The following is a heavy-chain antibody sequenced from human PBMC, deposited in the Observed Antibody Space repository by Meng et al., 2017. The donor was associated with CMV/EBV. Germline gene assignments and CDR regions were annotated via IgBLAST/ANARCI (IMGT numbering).Heavy chain of an antibody. J-gene: IGHJ5*02. CDR3: AREVRYCSSTSCYRFDP. Sequence: ESLKISCTVPGGSISSYYWSWIRQPPGKGLEWIGYIYYSGSTNYNPSLKSRVTISVDTSKNQFSLKLSSVTAADTAVYYCAREVRYCSSTSCYRFDPWGQGTLVTVSS. V-gene: IGHV4-59*01. D-gene: IGHD2-2*01. CDR1: GGSISSYY. CDR2: IYYSGST.